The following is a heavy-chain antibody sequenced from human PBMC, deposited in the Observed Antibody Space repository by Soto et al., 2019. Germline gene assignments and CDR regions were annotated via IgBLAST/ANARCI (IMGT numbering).Heavy chain of an antibody. D-gene: IGHD3-22*01. V-gene: IGHV1-18*01. CDR2: TSAHDGKT. J-gene: IGHJ6*02. Sequence: QVQVVQSGAEVKKPGASVKVSCKASGYKFISYGISWVRQAPGQGLEWMGWTSAHDGKTNYAQKFQGRVTMTTDISTSTAYMELRSLKSDDTAVYYCVSGRRYYDALDQRTYYGMDVWGRGTTVTVSS. CDR3: VSGRRYYDALDQRTYYGMDV. CDR1: GYKFISYG.